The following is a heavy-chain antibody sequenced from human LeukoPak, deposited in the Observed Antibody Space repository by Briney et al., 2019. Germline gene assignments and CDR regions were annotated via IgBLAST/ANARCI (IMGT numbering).Heavy chain of an antibody. D-gene: IGHD3-22*01. Sequence: GGSLRLSCAASGFIFSDYYMSWIRQAPGKGLEWVSYISSSGITIYYADSVKGRFTISRDNAKNSLYLQMNSLRAEDTAVYYCARGPIVVIISYYFDYWGQGTLVTVSS. CDR2: ISSSGITI. V-gene: IGHV3-11*01. J-gene: IGHJ4*02. CDR1: GFIFSDYY. CDR3: ARGPIVVIISYYFDY.